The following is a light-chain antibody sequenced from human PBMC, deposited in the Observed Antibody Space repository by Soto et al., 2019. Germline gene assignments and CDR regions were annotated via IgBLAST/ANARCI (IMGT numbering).Light chain of an antibody. V-gene: IGLV1-47*01. CDR1: SSNIRSNY. J-gene: IGLJ3*02. CDR2: RNN. CDR3: AAWDDSLSGPHWV. Sequence: QPVLTQPRSASGTPGQRVTSSCSGSSSNIRSNYVYWYQQLPGTAPKLLIYRNNQRPSGVPDRFSGSKSCTSAPLAISGLRSEDEADYYWAAWDDSLSGPHWVFGGGTKLPVL.